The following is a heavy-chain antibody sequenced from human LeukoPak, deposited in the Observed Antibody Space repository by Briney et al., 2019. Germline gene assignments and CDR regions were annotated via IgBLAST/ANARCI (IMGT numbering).Heavy chain of an antibody. CDR1: GYRFTNYW. Sequence: EPLKISCKGSGYRFTNYWIGWVRQMPGKGLEWMGIITPGDYDTRSSPSFQGQVTISVDKSVSTAYLQWSSLKASDTAIYYCARQSRDGSKTRGYYFDYWGQGTLVTVSS. D-gene: IGHD3-10*01. CDR2: ITPGDYDT. CDR3: ARQSRDGSKTRGYYFDY. J-gene: IGHJ4*02. V-gene: IGHV5-51*01.